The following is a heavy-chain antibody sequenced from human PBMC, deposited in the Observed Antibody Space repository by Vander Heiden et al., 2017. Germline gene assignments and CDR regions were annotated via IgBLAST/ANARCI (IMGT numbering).Heavy chain of an antibody. CDR1: GFTFSGSA. V-gene: IGHV3-73*02. D-gene: IGHD3-3*02. CDR3: TRPIASPGYYYGMDV. Sequence: EVQLVESGGGLVQPGGSLKLSCAASGFTFSGSAMHWVRQASGKGLEWVGRIRSKANSYATAYAASVKGRFTISRDDSKNTAYLQMNSLKTEDTAVYYCTRPIASPGYYYGMDVWGQGTTVTVSS. J-gene: IGHJ6*02. CDR2: IRSKANSYAT.